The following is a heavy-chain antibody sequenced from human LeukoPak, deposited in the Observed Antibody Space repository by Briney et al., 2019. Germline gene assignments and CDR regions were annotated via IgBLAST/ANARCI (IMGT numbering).Heavy chain of an antibody. V-gene: IGHV3-23*01. Sequence: GGSLTLSCVASGFTFSRYWMSWVRQAPGKGLEWVSGISSSGEYTYYADSVKGRFTISRDNSKNTLYLQLNSLRVEDTAVYYCAKEVFAYGSRGFDYWGQGTLVTVSS. J-gene: IGHJ4*02. CDR3: AKEVFAYGSRGFDY. D-gene: IGHD3-10*01. CDR1: GFTFSRYW. CDR2: ISSSGEYT.